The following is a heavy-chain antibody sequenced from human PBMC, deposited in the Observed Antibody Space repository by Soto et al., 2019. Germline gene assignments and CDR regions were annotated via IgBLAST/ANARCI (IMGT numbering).Heavy chain of an antibody. CDR2: SHQSGST. Sequence: QVQLQESGPGLVKPSGTLSLTCAVSGVSISSHDWWTWVRQPPGKGLEWIGESHQSGSTNYNSSHESRVTIEVDTSKNQFSLKLRSLTVADTAVYYCATRDNSKFYWGQGTLVTVSS. V-gene: IGHV4-4*02. J-gene: IGHJ4*02. CDR3: ATRDNSKFY. D-gene: IGHD6-13*01. CDR1: GVSISSHDW.